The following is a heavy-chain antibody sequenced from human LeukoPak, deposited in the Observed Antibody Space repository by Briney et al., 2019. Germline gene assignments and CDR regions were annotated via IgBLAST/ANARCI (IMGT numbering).Heavy chain of an antibody. CDR3: ARDRKWLVREVDY. D-gene: IGHD6-19*01. J-gene: IGHJ4*02. V-gene: IGHV3-30-3*01. CDR1: GFTFSSYA. Sequence: GGSLRLSCAASGFTFSSYAMHWVRQAPGKGLEWVAVISYDGSNKYYADSVKGRFTISRDNSKNTLYLQVNSLRAEDTAVYYCARDRKWLVREVDYWGQGTLGTVSS. CDR2: ISYDGSNK.